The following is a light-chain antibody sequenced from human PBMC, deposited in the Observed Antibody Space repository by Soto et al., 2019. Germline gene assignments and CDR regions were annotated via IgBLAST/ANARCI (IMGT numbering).Light chain of an antibody. J-gene: IGLJ1*01. CDR2: GVS. CDR1: SSDVGIYNY. Sequence: QSALTQPASVSGSPGQSITISCTGTSSDVGIYNYVSWYQQHPGKAPKLLIYGVSNRPSGVSNRFSGSKSGNTASLTISGLQAEDEADYYCSSYTNSNTPYVFGTGTQLTVL. V-gene: IGLV2-14*01. CDR3: SSYTNSNTPYV.